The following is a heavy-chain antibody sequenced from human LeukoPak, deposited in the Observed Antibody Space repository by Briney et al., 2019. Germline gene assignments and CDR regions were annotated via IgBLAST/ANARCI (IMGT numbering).Heavy chain of an antibody. J-gene: IGHJ4*02. CDR3: ARDGFGSYFSLDS. V-gene: IGHV3-23*01. CDR2: ISGSGGST. D-gene: IGHD3-10*01. CDR1: GFTFSTYA. Sequence: GSLRLSCAASGFTFSTYAMNWVRQAPGKGLEWVSVISGSGGSTYYADSVKGRFTISRANLKNTLYLQMNSLRAEDTAVYYCARDGFGSYFSLDSWGQGALVTVSS.